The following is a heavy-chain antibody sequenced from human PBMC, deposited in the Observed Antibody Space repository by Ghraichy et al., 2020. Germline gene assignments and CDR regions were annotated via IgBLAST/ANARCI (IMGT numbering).Heavy chain of an antibody. CDR1: GFTFSSYW. Sequence: GGSLRLSCAASGFTFSSYWMSWVRQAPGKGLEWVANIKQDGSEKYYVDSVKGRFTISRDNAKNSLYLQMNSLRAEDTAVYYCARKGLRGYSGYEAYWGQGTLVTVSS. CDR2: IKQDGSEK. V-gene: IGHV3-7*01. CDR3: ARKGLRGYSGYEAY. J-gene: IGHJ4*02. D-gene: IGHD5-12*01.